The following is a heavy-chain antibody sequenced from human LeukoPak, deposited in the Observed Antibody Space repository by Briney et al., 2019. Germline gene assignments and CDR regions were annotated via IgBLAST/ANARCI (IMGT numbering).Heavy chain of an antibody. CDR1: GGSISSSSYY. CDR3: ARRSGYSYASYYFDY. J-gene: IGHJ4*02. Sequence: PSETLSLTCTVSGGSISSSSYYWGWIRQPPGKGLKWIGSIYYSGSTYYNPSLKSRVTISVDTSKNQFSLKLSSVTAADTAVYYCARRSGYSYASYYFDYWGQGTLVTVSS. CDR2: IYYSGST. D-gene: IGHD5-18*01. V-gene: IGHV4-39*01.